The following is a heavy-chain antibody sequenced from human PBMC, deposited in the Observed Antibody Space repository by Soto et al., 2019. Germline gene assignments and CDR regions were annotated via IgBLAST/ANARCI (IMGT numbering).Heavy chain of an antibody. Sequence: SVKVSCKASGGTFSSYAISWVRQAPGQGLEWMGGIIPIFGTANYAQKFQGRVTITADESTSTAYMELSSLRSEDTAVYYCARVVGYCSGGSCYSYYYGMDVWGQGTTVTVSS. J-gene: IGHJ6*02. CDR3: ARVVGYCSGGSCYSYYYGMDV. D-gene: IGHD2-15*01. V-gene: IGHV1-69*13. CDR1: GGTFSSYA. CDR2: IIPIFGTA.